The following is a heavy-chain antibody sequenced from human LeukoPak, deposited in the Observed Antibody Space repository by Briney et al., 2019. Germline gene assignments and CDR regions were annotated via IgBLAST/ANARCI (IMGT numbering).Heavy chain of an antibody. CDR2: IKQDGSEK. J-gene: IGHJ6*02. CDR3: AKVQAAARYQNYGMDV. Sequence: GGSLRLSCAASGFTFSSYWMSWVRQAPGKGLEWVANIKQDGSEKYYVDSVKGRFTISRDNAMNSLYLQMNSLRIEDTAVYYCAKVQAAARYQNYGMDVWGQGTTVTVS. V-gene: IGHV3-7*01. CDR1: GFTFSSYW. D-gene: IGHD6-13*01.